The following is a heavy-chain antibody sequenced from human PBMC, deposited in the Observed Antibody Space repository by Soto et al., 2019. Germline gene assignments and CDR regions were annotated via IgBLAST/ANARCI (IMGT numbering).Heavy chain of an antibody. CDR1: GFTFTSSA. D-gene: IGHD1-1*01. V-gene: IGHV1-58*02. Sequence: SVKVSCKASGFTFTSSAMQWVRQSRGQRLEWIGWIVGGSGNTNYAQKFQERVTITRDMSTSTAYMELSSLRSEDTAVYYCSAGLQLGMLSQLYYYGMDVWGQGTTVTVSS. CDR2: IVGGSGNT. CDR3: SAGLQLGMLSQLYYYGMDV. J-gene: IGHJ6*02.